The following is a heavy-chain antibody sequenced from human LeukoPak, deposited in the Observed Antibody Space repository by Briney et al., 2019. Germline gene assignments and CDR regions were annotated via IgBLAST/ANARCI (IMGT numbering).Heavy chain of an antibody. V-gene: IGHV3-64*04. Sequence: GGSLRLSCSASGFTFSDYSMHWVRQAPGKGREYVSAISSNGGSTYYASSVKGRFTISRDNSKNTLYLQMNSLRAEDTAVYYCARGPRFLYSSGWYYFDYWGQGTLVTVSS. CDR2: ISSNGGST. D-gene: IGHD6-19*01. J-gene: IGHJ4*02. CDR3: ARGPRFLYSSGWYYFDY. CDR1: GFTFSDYS.